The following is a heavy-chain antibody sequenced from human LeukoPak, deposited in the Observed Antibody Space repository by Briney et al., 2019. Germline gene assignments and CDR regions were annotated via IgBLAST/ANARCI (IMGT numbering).Heavy chain of an antibody. J-gene: IGHJ4*02. CDR3: ACTIRYFDWLSSHFDY. D-gene: IGHD3-9*01. Sequence: SVKVSCKASGYTFTGYHMHWVRQAPGQGLEWMGGIIPIFGTANYAQKFQGRVTITADESTSTAYMELSSLRSEDTAVYYCACTIRYFDWLSSHFDYWGQGTLVTVSS. CDR2: IIPIFGTA. V-gene: IGHV1-69*13. CDR1: GYTFTGYH.